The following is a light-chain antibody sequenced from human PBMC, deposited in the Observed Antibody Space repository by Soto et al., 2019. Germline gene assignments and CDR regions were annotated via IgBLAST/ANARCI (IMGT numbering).Light chain of an antibody. CDR3: QQYGSSPPRT. J-gene: IGKJ1*01. CDR2: GAS. CDR1: QSVSNDF. V-gene: IGKV3-20*01. Sequence: EVMVSHSPGVVSLYTGKSATLSCRASQSVSNDFLAWYQQKPGQAPRLLIYGASTRATDVPDRFSGSGSGADFTLSISRLEPEDFAVYYCQQYGSSPPRTFGQGTIVDIK.